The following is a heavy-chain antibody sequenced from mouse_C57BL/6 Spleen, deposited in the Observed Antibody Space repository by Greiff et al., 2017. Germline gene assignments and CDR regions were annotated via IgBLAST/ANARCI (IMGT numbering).Heavy chain of an antibody. CDR1: GYAFTNYL. CDR3: ASGNLYAMDY. CDR2: INPGSGGT. Sequence: QVQLQQSGAELVRPGTSVKVSCKASGYAFTNYLIAWVKQRPGQGLEWIGDINPGSGGTNYNEKFKGKATLTADNSSSTAYMQLSRLTSEDSAVYFCASGNLYAMDYWGQGTSVTVSS. J-gene: IGHJ4*01. V-gene: IGHV1-54*01. D-gene: IGHD2-1*01.